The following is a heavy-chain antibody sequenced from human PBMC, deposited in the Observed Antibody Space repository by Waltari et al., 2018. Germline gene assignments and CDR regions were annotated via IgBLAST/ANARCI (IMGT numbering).Heavy chain of an antibody. CDR2: IIPFLGIS. Sequence: HVQLAQSGAEVKKPGSSVKVSCEASGGTFSTYTVTWLRQAPGQGLEWIGSIIPFLGISKYAQSLQARLTITVDQSTNTGYMELNNLRPEDTGVYYCARSGEMKGTVDYWGQGTLVTVSS. V-gene: IGHV1-69*02. CDR3: ARSGEMKGTVDY. D-gene: IGHD1-1*01. J-gene: IGHJ4*02. CDR1: GGTFSTYT.